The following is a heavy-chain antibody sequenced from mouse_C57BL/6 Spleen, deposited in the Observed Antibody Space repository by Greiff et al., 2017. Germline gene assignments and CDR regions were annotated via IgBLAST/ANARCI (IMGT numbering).Heavy chain of an antibody. Sequence: VQLKESGAELVRPGASVTLSCKASGYTFTDYEMHWVKQTPVHGLEWIGAIDPETGGTAYNQKFKGKAILTADKSSSTAYMELRSLTSEDSAVYYCTRSQTGKDYFDYWGQGTTLTVSS. CDR1: GYTFTDYE. D-gene: IGHD4-1*01. V-gene: IGHV1-15*01. CDR2: IDPETGGT. J-gene: IGHJ2*01. CDR3: TRSQTGKDYFDY.